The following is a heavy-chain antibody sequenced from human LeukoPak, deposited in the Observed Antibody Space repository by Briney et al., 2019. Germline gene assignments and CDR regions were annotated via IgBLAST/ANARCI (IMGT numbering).Heavy chain of an antibody. V-gene: IGHV4-34*01. J-gene: IGHJ6*03. CDR1: GGSFSGYY. CDR3: ARDGGRGSSWYFHGVYYYYMDV. D-gene: IGHD6-13*01. CDR2: INHSGST. Sequence: SETLSLTCAVYGGSFSGYYWSWIRQPPGKGLEWIGEINHSGSTNYNPSLKSRVTVSVDTSKNQFSLRLTSVTAADTAVYYCARDGGRGSSWYFHGVYYYYMDVWGKGTTVTVSS.